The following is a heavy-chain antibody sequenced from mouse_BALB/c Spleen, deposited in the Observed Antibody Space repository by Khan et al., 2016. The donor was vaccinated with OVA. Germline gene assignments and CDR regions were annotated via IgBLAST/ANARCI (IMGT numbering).Heavy chain of an antibody. V-gene: IGHV5-6*01. Sequence: EVELVESGGDLVKPGGSLKLSCAASGFTFSTYGMSWVRQTPDKRLEWVATVSTGGGYTYSPDSVKGRFTISRDNAKNTLYLQMSSLKSEDTAMFYCARLAYYYDSEGFAYWGQGTLVTVSA. CDR1: GFTFSTYG. CDR3: ARLAYYYDSEGFAY. D-gene: IGHD1-1*01. J-gene: IGHJ3*01. CDR2: VSTGGGYT.